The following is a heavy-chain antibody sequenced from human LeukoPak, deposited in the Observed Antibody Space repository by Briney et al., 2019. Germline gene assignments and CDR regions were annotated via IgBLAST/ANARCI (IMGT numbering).Heavy chain of an antibody. CDR1: GFTFNTYA. CDR3: AKTSISMKVVVITRGFAFDI. V-gene: IGHV3-23*01. D-gene: IGHD3-22*01. Sequence: QPGGSLRLSCAASGFTFNTYAMSWVRQAPGKGLEWVSGISGSGGYTYYADSVKGRFTISRDNSKNTLYLQMNSLRAEDTAVYHCAKTSISMKVVVITRGFAFDIWGQGTMVTVSS. CDR2: ISGSGGYT. J-gene: IGHJ3*02.